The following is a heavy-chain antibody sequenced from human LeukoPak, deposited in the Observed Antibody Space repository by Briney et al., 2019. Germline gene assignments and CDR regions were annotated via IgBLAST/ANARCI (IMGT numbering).Heavy chain of an antibody. J-gene: IGHJ6*02. CDR2: INSDGSST. Sequence: GGSLRLSCAASGFTFSTYWMHWVRQAPGKGLVWVSRINSDGSSTNYADSMKGRFTISRDNAKNTLYLQMNSLRAEDTAVYYCVSSPQYDMDVWGQGTTVTVSS. CDR3: VSSPQYDMDV. D-gene: IGHD2-2*01. CDR1: GFTFSTYW. V-gene: IGHV3-74*01.